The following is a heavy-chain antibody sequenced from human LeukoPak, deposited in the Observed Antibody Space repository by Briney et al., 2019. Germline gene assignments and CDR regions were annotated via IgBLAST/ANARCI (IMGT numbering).Heavy chain of an antibody. CDR3: ARISVVRGVIKYYYGMDV. Sequence: SGPTLVNPTQTLTLTCTFSGFSLSTSGMCVSWIRQPPGKALEWLARIDWDDDKYYSTSLKTRLTISKDTSKNQVVLTMTNMDPVDTATYYCARISVVRGVIKYYYGMDVWGQGTTVTVSS. V-gene: IGHV2-70*11. CDR1: GFSLSTSGMC. CDR2: IDWDDDK. J-gene: IGHJ6*02. D-gene: IGHD3-10*01.